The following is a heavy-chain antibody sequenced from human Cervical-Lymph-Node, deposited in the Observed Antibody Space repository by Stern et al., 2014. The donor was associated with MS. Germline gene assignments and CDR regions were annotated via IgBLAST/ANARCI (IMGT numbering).Heavy chain of an antibody. Sequence: VQLGQSGAEVKKPGASVKVSCKASGYTFTSYGISWVRQAPGQGLECVGWISAYNGNTNYAQKLQGRVTMTTDTSTSTACMELRSLRSDDTAVYYCARGLLGSENAFDIWGQGTMVTVSS. D-gene: IGHD2-15*01. J-gene: IGHJ3*02. CDR3: ARGLLGSENAFDI. CDR1: GYTFTSYG. V-gene: IGHV1-18*01. CDR2: ISAYNGNT.